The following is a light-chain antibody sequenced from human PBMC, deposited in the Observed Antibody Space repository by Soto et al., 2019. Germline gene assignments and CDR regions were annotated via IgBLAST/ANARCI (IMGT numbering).Light chain of an antibody. Sequence: EIVLTHSPATRSLSQGERATLSCRASQSVSSYLAWYQQKPGQAPRLLIYDASNRATGIPARFSGSGSGKDFTLTISSLEPEDFAVDYCQQRSNWPITFGQGTRLEIK. CDR1: QSVSSY. CDR3: QQRSNWPIT. CDR2: DAS. V-gene: IGKV3-11*01. J-gene: IGKJ5*01.